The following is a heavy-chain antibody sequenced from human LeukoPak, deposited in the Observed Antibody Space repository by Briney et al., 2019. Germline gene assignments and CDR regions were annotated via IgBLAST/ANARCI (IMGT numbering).Heavy chain of an antibody. CDR2: IYYSGST. V-gene: IGHV4-31*03. CDR1: GGSISSDGYY. D-gene: IGHD4-23*01. CDR3: ARAVPVVSMDV. J-gene: IGHJ6*04. Sequence: SETLSRTCTVSGGSISSDGYYWSWIRLHPGKGLEWIGYIYYSGSTYYNPSLKRRVTISVDTSKNQFSLKLSSVTAADTAVYYCARAVPVVSMDVWGKGTIVTVSA.